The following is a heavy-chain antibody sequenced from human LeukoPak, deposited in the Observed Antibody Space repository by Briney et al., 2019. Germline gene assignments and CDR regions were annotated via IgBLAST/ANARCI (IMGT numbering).Heavy chain of an antibody. CDR1: GFTFSSYS. D-gene: IGHD3-10*01. CDR3: ARGSYGSGSYFDY. J-gene: IGHJ4*02. Sequence: GGSLRLSCAASGFTFSSYSMNWVRQAPGKGLEWVSSISSSSSYIYYADSVKGRCTISRDNAKNSLYLQMNSLRAEDTAVYYCARGSYGSGSYFDYWGQGTLVTVSS. CDR2: ISSSSSYI. V-gene: IGHV3-21*01.